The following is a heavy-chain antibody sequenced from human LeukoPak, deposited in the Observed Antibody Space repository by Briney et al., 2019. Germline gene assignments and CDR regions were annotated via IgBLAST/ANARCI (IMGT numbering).Heavy chain of an antibody. J-gene: IGHJ6*04. CDR3: ARDPGLLWFGELFSDYGMDV. V-gene: IGHV4-30-4*01. CDR1: GGSISSGDYY. CDR2: IYYSGST. D-gene: IGHD3-10*01. Sequence: SETLSLTCTVSGGSISSGDYYWSWIRQPPGKGLEWIGYIYYSGSTYYSPSLKSRVTISVDTSKNQFSLKLSSVTAADTAVYYCARDPGLLWFGELFSDYGMDVWGKGTTVTVSS.